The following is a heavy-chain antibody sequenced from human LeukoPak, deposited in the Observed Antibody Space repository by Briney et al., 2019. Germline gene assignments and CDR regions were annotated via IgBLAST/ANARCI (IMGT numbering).Heavy chain of an antibody. D-gene: IGHD3-9*01. J-gene: IGHJ5*02. Sequence: WASVKVSCKASGFTFTSSAVQWVRQARGQRLEWIGWIVVGSGNTNYAQKFQERVTITRDMSTSTAYMELSSLRSEDTAVYYCAAVSRYGWFDPWGQGTLVTVSS. V-gene: IGHV1-58*01. CDR2: IVVGSGNT. CDR1: GFTFTSSA. CDR3: AAVSRYGWFDP.